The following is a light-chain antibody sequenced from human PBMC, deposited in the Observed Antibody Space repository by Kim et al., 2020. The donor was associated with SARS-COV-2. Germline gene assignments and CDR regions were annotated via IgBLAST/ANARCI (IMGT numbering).Light chain of an antibody. V-gene: IGKV3-11*01. CDR2: DAS. CDR1: QSISSY. J-gene: IGKJ5*01. CDR3: QQRANWIT. Sequence: IVLTQSPATLSLSPGDRATLSCRASQSISSYLAWYQQKPGQAPRLLIYDASNRATGIPARFSGSGSGTDFTLTISSLEPEDFAVYYCQQRANWITFGQGTRLEIK.